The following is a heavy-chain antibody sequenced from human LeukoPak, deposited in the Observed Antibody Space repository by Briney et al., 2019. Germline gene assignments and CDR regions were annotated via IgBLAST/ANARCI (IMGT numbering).Heavy chain of an antibody. J-gene: IGHJ4*02. V-gene: IGHV3-23*01. CDR2: ISGSGGST. CDR1: GFTFSSYA. CDR3: ATEYNYYDSSGYLDY. D-gene: IGHD3-22*01. Sequence: GGSLLLSCAASGFTFSSYAMSWGRQAPGKGLEWVSAISGSGGSTYYADSVKGRFTISRDNSKNTLYLQMNSLRAEDTAVYYCATEYNYYDSSGYLDYWGQGTLVTVSS.